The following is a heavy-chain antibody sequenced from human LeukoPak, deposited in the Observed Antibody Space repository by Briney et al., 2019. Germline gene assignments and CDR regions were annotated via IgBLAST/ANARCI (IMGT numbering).Heavy chain of an antibody. Sequence: SQTLSLTCTVSGGSISSGDSSWTWIRQPPGKGLEWIGYISYSGSTYSNPSLKSRVTISVDTSKNQFSLTLSSVTAADTAVYYCARDSAMVRGRLDPWGQGTLVTVSS. CDR2: ISYSGST. CDR1: GGSISSGDSS. V-gene: IGHV4-30-4*08. CDR3: ARDSAMVRGRLDP. J-gene: IGHJ5*02. D-gene: IGHD3-10*01.